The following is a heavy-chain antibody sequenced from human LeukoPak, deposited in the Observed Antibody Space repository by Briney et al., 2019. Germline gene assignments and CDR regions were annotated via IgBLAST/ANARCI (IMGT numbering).Heavy chain of an antibody. CDR1: GFTFSSYA. D-gene: IGHD2-2*01. J-gene: IGHJ6*04. CDR3: AKDIVVVPAAILGRSYYHYGMDV. V-gene: IGHV3-23*01. Sequence: GGSLRLSCAASGFTFSSYAMSWVRQAPGKGLEWVSAISGSGGSTYYADSVKGRFTISRDNSKNTLYLQMNSLRAEDTAVYYCAKDIVVVPAAILGRSYYHYGMDVWGKGTTVTVSS. CDR2: ISGSGGST.